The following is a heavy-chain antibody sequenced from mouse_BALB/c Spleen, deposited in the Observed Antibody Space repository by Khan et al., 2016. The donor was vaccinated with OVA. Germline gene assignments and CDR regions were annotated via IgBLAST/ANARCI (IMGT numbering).Heavy chain of an antibody. Sequence: QVQLKESGPELMKPGASVKISCKASGYTFSTYWIEWVKQRPGHGLEWIGEILPRSGSTNYNEKFKGKATFTADTSSNTAYMQLSSLTSEDSGVYYCASSARAYYYVMDYWGQGTSVTVSS. CDR1: GYTFSTYW. J-gene: IGHJ4*01. V-gene: IGHV1-9*01. D-gene: IGHD3-1*01. CDR2: ILPRSGST. CDR3: ASSARAYYYVMDY.